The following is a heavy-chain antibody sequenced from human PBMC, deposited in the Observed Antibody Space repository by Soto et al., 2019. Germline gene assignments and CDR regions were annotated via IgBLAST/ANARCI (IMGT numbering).Heavy chain of an antibody. Sequence: GESLKISCRGSGYSFTSYWIGWVRQMPGKGLEWMGIIYPGDSDTRYSPSFQGQVTISADKSISTAYLQWSSLKASDTAMYYRARPTGITYDAFDIWGQGTMVTVSS. CDR1: GYSFTSYW. D-gene: IGHD3-16*01. V-gene: IGHV5-51*01. J-gene: IGHJ3*02. CDR2: IYPGDSDT. CDR3: ARPTGITYDAFDI.